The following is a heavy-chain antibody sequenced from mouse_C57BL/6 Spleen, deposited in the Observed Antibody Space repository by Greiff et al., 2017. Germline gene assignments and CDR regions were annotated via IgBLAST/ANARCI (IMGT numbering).Heavy chain of an antibody. CDR1: GYTFTSYW. CDR3: AREGGNPYFDY. J-gene: IGHJ2*01. CDR2: IDPSDSET. V-gene: IGHV1-52*01. Sequence: QVQLKQSGAELVRPGSSVKLSCKASGYTFTSYWMHWVKQRPIQGLEWIGNIDPSDSETHYNQKFKDKATLTVDKSSSTAYMQLSSLTSEDSAVYYCAREGGNPYFDYWGQGTTLTVSS.